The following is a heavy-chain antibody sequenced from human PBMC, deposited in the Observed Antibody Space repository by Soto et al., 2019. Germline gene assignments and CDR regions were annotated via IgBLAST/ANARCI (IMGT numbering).Heavy chain of an antibody. V-gene: IGHV4-30-2*01. D-gene: IGHD2-2*01. J-gene: IGHJ4*02. Sequence: TLSLTCAVSGCSISSGDYAWSWIRQPPGKGLEWIGSMFHSGGTNYNPSLKSRVTMSVDKSKNQFSLKLSSVTAADTALYYCARGPYCSSSRCQTSWGQEILVTVS. CDR2: MFHSGGT. CDR3: ARGPYCSSSRCQTS. CDR1: GCSISSGDYA.